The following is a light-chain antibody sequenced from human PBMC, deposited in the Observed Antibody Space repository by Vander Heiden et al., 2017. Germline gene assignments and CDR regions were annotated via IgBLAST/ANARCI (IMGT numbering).Light chain of an antibody. CDR3: QQYNSWT. Sequence: DIQMTQSPSTLSASVGDRVTITCRASQSISNWLAWYQQKPGKAPKLLIYKASSLESGGPSRFSGSGSGTEFTLPISSLQPDDFATYYCQQYNSWTFGQGTKVEI. J-gene: IGKJ1*01. CDR1: QSISNW. CDR2: KAS. V-gene: IGKV1-5*03.